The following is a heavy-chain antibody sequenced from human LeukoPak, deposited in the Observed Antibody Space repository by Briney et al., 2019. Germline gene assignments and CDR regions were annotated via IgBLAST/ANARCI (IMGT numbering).Heavy chain of an antibody. Sequence: GGSLRLSCAASGFTFSSYGMHWVRQAPGKGLEWVAFIRYDGSNKYYADSVKGRFTISRDNSKNTLYLQMNSLRAEDTAVYYCAKLFGDYGNHYYYYMDVWGKGTTVTISS. D-gene: IGHD4-17*01. V-gene: IGHV3-30*02. CDR1: GFTFSSYG. CDR3: AKLFGDYGNHYYYYMDV. CDR2: IRYDGSNK. J-gene: IGHJ6*03.